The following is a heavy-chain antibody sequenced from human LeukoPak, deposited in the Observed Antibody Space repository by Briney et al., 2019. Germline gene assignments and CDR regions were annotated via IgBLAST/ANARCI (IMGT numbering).Heavy chain of an antibody. Sequence: GGSLRLSCAASGFTFSSHGMHWVRQAPGKGLQWVAVIWYDGSSKYYADSVKGRFTISRDNSKNTLYLQMNSVRAEDTAVYYCAREPPTRRYTNSFSLDCWGQGTLVTVPS. J-gene: IGHJ4*02. CDR2: IWYDGSSK. CDR3: AREPPTRRYTNSFSLDC. V-gene: IGHV3-33*01. D-gene: IGHD6-13*01. CDR1: GFTFSSHG.